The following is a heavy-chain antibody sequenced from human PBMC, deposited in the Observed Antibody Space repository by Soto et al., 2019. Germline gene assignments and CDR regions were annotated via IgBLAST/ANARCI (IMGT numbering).Heavy chain of an antibody. V-gene: IGHV4-31*03. Sequence: PSETLSLTCTVSGGSIISGGYYWIWIRQHPGKGLEWIGYIYYSGSTYYNPSLKSRVTISVDTSKNQFSLKLSSVTAADTAVYYCARADYYDSSGYGAWGQGTLVTVSS. CDR2: IYYSGST. D-gene: IGHD3-22*01. CDR1: GGSIISGGYY. J-gene: IGHJ5*02. CDR3: ARADYYDSSGYGA.